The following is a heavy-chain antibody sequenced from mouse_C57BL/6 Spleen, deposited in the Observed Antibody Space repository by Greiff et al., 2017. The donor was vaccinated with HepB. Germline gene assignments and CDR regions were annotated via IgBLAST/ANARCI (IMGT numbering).Heavy chain of an antibody. J-gene: IGHJ3*01. CDR2: IYPGSGST. V-gene: IGHV1-55*01. CDR3: ARKGITTVVDGFAY. D-gene: IGHD1-1*01. Sequence: AQLQQSGAELVKPGASVKMSCKASGYTFTSYWITWVKQRPGQGLEWIGDIYPGSGSTNYNEKFKSKATLTVDTSSSTAYMQLSSLTSEDSAVYYCARKGITTVVDGFAYWGQGTLVTVSA. CDR1: GYTFTSYW.